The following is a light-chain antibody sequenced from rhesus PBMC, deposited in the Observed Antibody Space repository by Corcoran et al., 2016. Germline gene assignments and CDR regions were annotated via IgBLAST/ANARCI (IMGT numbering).Light chain of an antibody. V-gene: IGKV3S9*01. Sequence: EIVMTQSPATLSLSPGERVTLSCRAGQSVSSYVAWYQQQPEQAPRPLIYGASSRATGIPDRFSGSESGTDFTLTISSLEPEDFAVYYCQQYSNWPMYSFGQGTKVEIK. CDR1: QSVSSY. CDR2: GAS. J-gene: IGKJ2*01. CDR3: QQYSNWPMYS.